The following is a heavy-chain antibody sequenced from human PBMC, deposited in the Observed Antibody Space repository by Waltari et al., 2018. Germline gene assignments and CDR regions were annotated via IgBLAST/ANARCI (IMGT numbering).Heavy chain of an antibody. CDR3: VRHGFWNFDF. CDR2: IKEDGSKK. J-gene: IGHJ4*02. Sequence: EVQLVESGGGLVQPGGSLRLSCAGSGFTFRGTWMAWVRQVPGKGLEWVANIKEDGSKKNYVDAVEGRFTISRDNAKNSLYLQMNSLRAEDTALYYCVRHGFWNFDFWGQGTLVTVSS. D-gene: IGHD3-3*01. CDR1: GFTFRGTW. V-gene: IGHV3-7*01.